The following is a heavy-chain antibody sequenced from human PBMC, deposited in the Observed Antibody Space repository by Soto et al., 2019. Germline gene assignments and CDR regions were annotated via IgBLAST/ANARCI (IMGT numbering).Heavy chain of an antibody. CDR1: GGSISSYY. CDR2: VHDSWGP. Sequence: QVPLQESGPGLVKPSETLSLSCTVYGGSISSYYWSWIRQTPGKGLEWIGYVHDSWGPNYNPSLKSRDAISLDTSKSQFSLKLTSVTATVTAVYYCARQGFGALHGLVDGWGQGTTVTVSS. V-gene: IGHV4-59*08. J-gene: IGHJ6*02. D-gene: IGHD3-10*01. CDR3: ARQGFGALHGLVDG.